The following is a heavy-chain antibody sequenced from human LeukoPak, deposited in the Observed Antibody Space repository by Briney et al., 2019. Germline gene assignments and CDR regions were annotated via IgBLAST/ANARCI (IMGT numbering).Heavy chain of an antibody. V-gene: IGHV1-69*05. CDR3: AITRAARRYYFDY. J-gene: IGHJ4*02. Sequence: SAKVSCKASGGTFSSYAISWVRQAPGQGLEWMGGIIPIFGTANYAQKFQGRVTITTDESTSTAYMELSSLRSEDTAVYYCAITRAARRYYFDYWGQGTLVTVSP. CDR2: IIPIFGTA. CDR1: GGTFSSYA. D-gene: IGHD6-6*01.